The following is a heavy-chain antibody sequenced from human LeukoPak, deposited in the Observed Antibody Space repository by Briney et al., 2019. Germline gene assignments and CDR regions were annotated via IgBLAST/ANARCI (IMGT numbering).Heavy chain of an antibody. J-gene: IGHJ3*02. CDR1: GYTLTDYY. CDR2: IAPDGDT. V-gene: IGHV1-2*06. Sequence: GASVKVSCKASGYTLTDYYMHWVRQAPGQGLEWIGQIAPDGDTKYAPNFQGRVTLTRDTSINTAYMDLTSLRSGDTAIYYCARDSVGPEAFDIWGQGTVVFVSS. D-gene: IGHD1-26*01. CDR3: ARDSVGPEAFDI.